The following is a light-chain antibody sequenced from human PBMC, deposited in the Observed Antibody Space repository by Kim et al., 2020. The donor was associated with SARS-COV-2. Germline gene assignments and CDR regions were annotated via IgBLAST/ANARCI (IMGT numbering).Light chain of an antibody. CDR1: QSVLYSSTNKGY. V-gene: IGKV4-1*01. J-gene: IGKJ1*01. CDR3: QQYYSTPRT. CDR2: RAS. Sequence: PPINCKSSQSVLYSSTNKGYLAWYQQTPGPPPKLLFYRASTRASGVPDRFSGSGSGTDFTLTISSLPAEDVAVYYCQQYYSTPRTFGQGTKVEIK.